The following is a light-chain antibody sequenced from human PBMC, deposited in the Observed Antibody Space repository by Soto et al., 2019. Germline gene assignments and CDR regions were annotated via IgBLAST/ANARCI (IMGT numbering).Light chain of an antibody. CDR3: SSYTTSSTPYV. J-gene: IGLJ1*01. CDR2: DVT. V-gene: IGLV2-14*01. Sequence: QSALTQPASVSGSPGQSITISCTGTSSDVGGYNYVSWYQQHPGKAPKLMIDDVTNRPSGVSNRFSGSKSGNTASLTISGLQAEDEADYYCSSYTTSSTPYVFGTGTKVHVL. CDR1: SSDVGGYNY.